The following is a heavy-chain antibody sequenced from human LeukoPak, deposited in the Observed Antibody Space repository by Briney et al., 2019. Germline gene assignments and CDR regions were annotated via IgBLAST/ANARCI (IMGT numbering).Heavy chain of an antibody. J-gene: IGHJ4*02. D-gene: IGHD3-10*01. V-gene: IGHV4-39*07. CDR1: GGSISSSSYY. CDR3: ASMLGSGSGTYLSDF. Sequence: SETLSLTCSVSGGSISSSSYYWGWIRQPPGKGLEWIGSIYYSGRTYYNPSLKSRVTISVDTSKSQFSLKLSSVTAADTAVYYCASMLGSGSGTYLSDFWGQGTLVTVSS. CDR2: IYYSGRT.